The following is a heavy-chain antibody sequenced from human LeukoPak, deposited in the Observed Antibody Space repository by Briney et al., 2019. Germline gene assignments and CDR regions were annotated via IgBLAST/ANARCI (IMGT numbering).Heavy chain of an antibody. J-gene: IGHJ4*02. V-gene: IGHV4-61*02. CDR1: GGSISSGSYY. D-gene: IGHD3-22*01. CDR3: ARAGAKYYYDPFDY. CDR2: IYTSGST. Sequence: SQTLSLTCTVSGGSISSGSYYWSWIRQPAGKGLEWIGRIYTSGSTNYNPSLKSRVTISVDTSKNQFSLKLSSVTAADTAVYYCARAGAKYYYDPFDYWGQGTLVTVSS.